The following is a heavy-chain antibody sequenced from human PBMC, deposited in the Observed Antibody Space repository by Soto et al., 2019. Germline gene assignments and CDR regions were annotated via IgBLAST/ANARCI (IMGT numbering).Heavy chain of an antibody. CDR1: GVSISNGDYY. J-gene: IGHJ4*02. Sequence: SETLSLTCSVSGVSISNGDYYWSWIRQPPGKGLEWIGYIYYSENTFYNPSLKSRLTISVDTSKNQFSLRLSSVTAAGTAVYYCGRDMNYYDTRGDSCSDSWGQGTLVTVSS. CDR2: IYYSENT. CDR3: GRDMNYYDTRGDSCSDS. D-gene: IGHD3-22*01. V-gene: IGHV4-30-4*01.